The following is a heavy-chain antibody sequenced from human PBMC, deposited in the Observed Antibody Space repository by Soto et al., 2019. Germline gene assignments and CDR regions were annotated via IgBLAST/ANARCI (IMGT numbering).Heavy chain of an antibody. J-gene: IGHJ4*02. D-gene: IGHD3-10*01. V-gene: IGHV3-23*01. CDR1: GFTFSRYA. Sequence: GGSLRLSCTASGFTFSRYAMSWVRQAPGKGLEWVSAISGSGGSTYYADSVKGRFTISRDNSKNTLYLQMNSLRAEDTAVYYCAKNMVPMVLILGNSYFDYWGQGTLVTVSS. CDR2: ISGSGGST. CDR3: AKNMVPMVLILGNSYFDY.